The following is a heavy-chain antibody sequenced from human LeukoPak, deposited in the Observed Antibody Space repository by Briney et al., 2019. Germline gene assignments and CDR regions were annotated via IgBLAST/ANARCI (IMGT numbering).Heavy chain of an antibody. V-gene: IGHV5-51*01. J-gene: IGHJ4*02. CDR1: GSSFTSYW. CDR3: AASHNEVFDY. CDR2: IYPGDSDT. Sequence: GESLKISCQGSGSSFTSYWIGWVRQLPGKGLEWMGIIYPGDSDTRYSPSFQGQVTISADKSISTAYLQWSSLKASDTPMYYCAASHNEVFDYSGQGTLVTVSS. D-gene: IGHD1-1*01.